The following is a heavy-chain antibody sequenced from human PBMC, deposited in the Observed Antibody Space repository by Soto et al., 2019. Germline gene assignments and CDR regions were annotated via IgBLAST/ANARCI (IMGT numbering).Heavy chain of an antibody. D-gene: IGHD3-22*01. CDR2: IYYSGST. J-gene: IGHJ4*02. CDR3: ASYYYDSSGYYYVPGVY. CDR1: GGSISSYY. Sequence: PSETLSLTCTVSGGSISSYYWSWIRQPPGKGLEWIGYIYYSGSTNHNPSLKSRVTMSVDTSKNQFSLKLSSVTAADTAVYYCASYYYDSSGYYYVPGVYWGQGTLVTVSS. V-gene: IGHV4-59*08.